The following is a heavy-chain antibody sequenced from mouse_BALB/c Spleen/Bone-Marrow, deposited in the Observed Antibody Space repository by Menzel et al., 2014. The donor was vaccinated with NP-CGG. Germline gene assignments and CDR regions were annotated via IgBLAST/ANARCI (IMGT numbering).Heavy chain of an antibody. CDR1: GYTFTSYY. J-gene: IGHJ4*01. D-gene: IGHD2-1*01. CDR3: IYYGNPYAMDY. CDR2: INPSNGGT. V-gene: IGHV1S81*02. Sequence: VKLMESGAELVKPGASVKLSCKASGYTFTSYYMYWVKQRPGQGLEWIGEINPSNGGTNFNEKFKSKATLTVDKSSSTAYMQLSSLTSEGSAVYYCIYYGNPYAMDYWGQGTSVTVSS.